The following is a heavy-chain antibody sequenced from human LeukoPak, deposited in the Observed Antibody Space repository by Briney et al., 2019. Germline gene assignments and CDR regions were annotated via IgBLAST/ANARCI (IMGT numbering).Heavy chain of an antibody. CDR2: VDPEDGET. D-gene: IGHD3-3*01. V-gene: IGHV1-69-2*01. J-gene: IGHJ4*02. CDR1: GYTFTDYY. Sequence: ASVKVSCKVSGYTFTDYYMHWVQQAPGKGLEWMGLVDPEDGETIYAEKFQGRVTITADTSTDTAYMELSSLRSEDTAVYYCATGLHDFWSGQKAILDYWGQGTLVTVSS. CDR3: ATGLHDFWSGQKAILDY.